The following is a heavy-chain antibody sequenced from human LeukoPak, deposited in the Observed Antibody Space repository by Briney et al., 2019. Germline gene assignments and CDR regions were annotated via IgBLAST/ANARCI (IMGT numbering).Heavy chain of an antibody. D-gene: IGHD2-2*02. Sequence: SVKVSCKASGGTFSSYAISGVRQAPGQGLEWMGGIIPIFGTANYAQKFQGRVTITADESTSTAYMELSSLRSEDTAVYYCARGGGIVVVPAAIQGPWGQGTLVTVSS. CDR2: IIPIFGTA. CDR3: ARGGGIVVVPAAIQGP. J-gene: IGHJ5*02. CDR1: GGTFSSYA. V-gene: IGHV1-69*01.